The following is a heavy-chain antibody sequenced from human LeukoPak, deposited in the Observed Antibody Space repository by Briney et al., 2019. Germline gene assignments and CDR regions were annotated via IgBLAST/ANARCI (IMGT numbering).Heavy chain of an antibody. J-gene: IGHJ5*02. CDR1: GGSISGYY. D-gene: IGHD1-26*01. CDR2: IYYSGST. Sequence: SETLSLTCTVSGGSISGYYWSWIRQPPGKGLEWIGYIYYSGSTNYNPSLKSRVTISVDTSKNQFSLKLSSVTAADTAVYYCARHGYSGSYWFDPWGQGTLVTVSS. CDR3: ARHGYSGSYWFDP. V-gene: IGHV4-59*08.